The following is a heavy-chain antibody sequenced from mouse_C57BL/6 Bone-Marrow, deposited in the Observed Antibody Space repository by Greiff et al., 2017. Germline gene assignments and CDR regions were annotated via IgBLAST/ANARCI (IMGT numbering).Heavy chain of an antibody. CDR1: GFSFTSYG. CDR3: ARKRLLQYAMDY. CDR2: IWRGGST. V-gene: IGHV2-2*01. D-gene: IGHD2-3*01. Sequence: QVQLQQSGPGLVQPSQRLSITCTVSGFSFTSYGVHWVSQSPGKGLEWLGVIWRGGSTDSNAACISRLSISKDNSKSQVFFKMNSRQADDTAIYYCARKRLLQYAMDYWGQGTSVTVSS. J-gene: IGHJ4*01.